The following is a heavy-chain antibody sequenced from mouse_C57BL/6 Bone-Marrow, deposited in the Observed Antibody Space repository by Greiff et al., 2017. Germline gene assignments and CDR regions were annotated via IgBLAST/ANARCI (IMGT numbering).Heavy chain of an antibody. D-gene: IGHD2-1*01. CDR2: FHPYNDDT. V-gene: IGHV1-47*01. J-gene: IGHJ2*01. Sequence: LVESGGDLVKPGASVKMSCKASGYTFTTYPIEWMKQNHGKSLEWIGNFHPYNDDTKYNEKFKGKATLTVEKSSSTVYLELSRLTSDDSAVYYGARGGNYGGYYFDYWGKGTTLTVSS. CDR1: GYTFTTYP. CDR3: ARGGNYGGYYFDY.